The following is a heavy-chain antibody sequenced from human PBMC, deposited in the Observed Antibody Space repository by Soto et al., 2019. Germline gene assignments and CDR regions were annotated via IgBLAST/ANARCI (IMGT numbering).Heavy chain of an antibody. D-gene: IGHD2-2*01. J-gene: IGHJ3*02. Sequence: QLQLQESGPGLVKPSETLSLTCTVSGGSISSSSYYWGWIRQPPGKGLEWIGSIYYSGSTYYNPSLKSRVTISVDTSKNQFSLKLSSVTAADTAVYYCATPSAGLFEIIEYQLVLESDAFDIWGQGTMVTVSS. CDR3: ATPSAGLFEIIEYQLVLESDAFDI. CDR1: GGSISSSSYY. V-gene: IGHV4-39*01. CDR2: IYYSGST.